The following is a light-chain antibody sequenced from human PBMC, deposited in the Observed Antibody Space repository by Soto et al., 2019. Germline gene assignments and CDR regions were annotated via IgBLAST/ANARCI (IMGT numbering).Light chain of an antibody. J-gene: IGKJ3*01. CDR3: QQYNSYSVT. V-gene: IGKV1-5*01. CDR2: DAS. CDR1: QSISSW. Sequence: DIQMTQSPSTLAASVGDRVTITCRASQSISSWMAWYQQKPGKAPKLLIYDASSLKSGVPSRFSGSGSGTEFTLTISSLQPGDFATYYCQQYNSYSVTFGPGTKVDIK.